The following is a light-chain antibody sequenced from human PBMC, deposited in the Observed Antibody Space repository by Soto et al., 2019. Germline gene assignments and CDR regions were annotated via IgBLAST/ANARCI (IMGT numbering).Light chain of an antibody. CDR3: TAWDDSLNARL. Sequence: QSVLTQPPSASGAPGQRVTISCSGSYSNIESNTVIWYQQLPGTAPKLLIYRSTQRPSGVPDRFSGSKSGTSASLAISGLQSEDEADYYCTAWDDSLNARLFGGGTKVTVL. CDR2: RST. CDR1: YSNIESNT. J-gene: IGLJ2*01. V-gene: IGLV1-44*01.